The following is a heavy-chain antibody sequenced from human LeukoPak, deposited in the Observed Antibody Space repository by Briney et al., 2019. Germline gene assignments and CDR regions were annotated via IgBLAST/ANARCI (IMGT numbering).Heavy chain of an antibody. CDR3: LYNY. D-gene: IGHD2-2*01. CDR2: INPDNGNT. V-gene: IGHV1-3*03. CDR1: GYSFTNHD. J-gene: IGHJ4*02. Sequence: ASVSVSCKASGYSFTNHDMHWVRQAPGQRLEWMGYINPDNGNTKYSQEFQGRVAITRDTSASTVYMELYSLTSEDMAVYCTLYNYWGQGTLVTVSS.